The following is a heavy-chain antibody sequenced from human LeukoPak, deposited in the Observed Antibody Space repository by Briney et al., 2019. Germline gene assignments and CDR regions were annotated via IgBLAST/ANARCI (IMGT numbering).Heavy chain of an antibody. CDR1: GFSFDDYA. CDR3: AKDGRYFDWLSPPT. D-gene: IGHD3-9*01. V-gene: IGHV3-43*02. J-gene: IGHJ5*02. Sequence: PGGSLRLSCAASGFSFDDYAMHWVRQAPGKGLEWVSLISGDGGSTYHADSVKGRFTISRDNSKNSLYLQMNSVRTEDTAFYYCAKDGRYFDWLSPPTWGQGTLVTVS. CDR2: ISGDGGST.